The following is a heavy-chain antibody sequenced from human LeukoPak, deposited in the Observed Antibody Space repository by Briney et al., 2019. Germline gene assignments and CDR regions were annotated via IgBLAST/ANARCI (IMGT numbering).Heavy chain of an antibody. CDR2: ISAYNGNT. Sequence: ASVKVSCKASGYTFTSYGISWVRQAPGQGLEWMGWISAYNGNTNYAQKLQGRVTMTTDTSTSTAYMELRSLRSDDTAVYYCARVHLSLGIAVAGLKWFDPWGQGTLVTVSS. CDR1: GYTFTSYG. J-gene: IGHJ5*02. V-gene: IGHV1-18*01. CDR3: ARVHLSLGIAVAGLKWFDP. D-gene: IGHD6-19*01.